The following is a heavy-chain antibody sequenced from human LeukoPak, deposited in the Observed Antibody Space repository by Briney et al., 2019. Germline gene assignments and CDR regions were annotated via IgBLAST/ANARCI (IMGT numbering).Heavy chain of an antibody. V-gene: IGHV3-30*02. J-gene: IGHJ3*02. Sequence: GGSLRLSCAASGFTFSSYGMHWVRQAPGKGLEGVAFIRYDGSNKYYADSVKGRFTISRDNSKNTLYLQMNSLRAEDTAVYYCAKDPFNWNYSGAFDIWGQGTMVTVSS. CDR2: IRYDGSNK. CDR1: GFTFSSYG. CDR3: AKDPFNWNYSGAFDI. D-gene: IGHD1-7*01.